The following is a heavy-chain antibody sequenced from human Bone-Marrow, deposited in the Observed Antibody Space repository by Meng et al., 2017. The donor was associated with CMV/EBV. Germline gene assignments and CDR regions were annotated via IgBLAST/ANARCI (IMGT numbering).Heavy chain of an antibody. CDR3: VRSSGWSLFDY. V-gene: IGHV1-2*02. D-gene: IGHD6-19*01. J-gene: IGHJ4*02. CDR1: GFTFSDYY. Sequence: QVQLVQFGAEMKKPGASGKVSCTTSGFTFSDYYIHWVRQAPGQGLEWMGWVNSKNEATNYARKFQGRVSMTRDTSISTAHMELSRLMSDDTAVYYCVRSSGWSLFDYWGQGTLVTVSS. CDR2: VNSKNEAT.